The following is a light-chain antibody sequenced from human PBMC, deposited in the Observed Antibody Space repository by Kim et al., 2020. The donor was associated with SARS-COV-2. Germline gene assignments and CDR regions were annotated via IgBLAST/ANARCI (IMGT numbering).Light chain of an antibody. J-gene: IGKJ2*01. V-gene: IGKV1-5*03. CDR3: QQYIRFPYT. CDR1: ESLDTL. Sequence: IQMTQSPSTLSASVGDRVTITCRASESLDTLLAWYQQRPGKAPSLLIYQASTLQIGVPSRFSGSGSGTEFTLIISSLQPGDFATYYCQQYIRFPYTFGQGTKLEIK. CDR2: QAS.